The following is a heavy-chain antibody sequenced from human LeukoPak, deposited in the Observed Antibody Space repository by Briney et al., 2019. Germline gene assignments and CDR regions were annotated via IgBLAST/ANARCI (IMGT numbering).Heavy chain of an antibody. J-gene: IGHJ4*02. V-gene: IGHV3-30*02. CDR3: AKVAGNIYYFDY. D-gene: IGHD4-23*01. CDR2: ISYNGGKI. Sequence: GFLRIFCSAAGFRLRIYGMQWGRQAPGQGVEWVTYISYNGGKIHYSDSVKGRFTISRDNSKNTLYLQMNSLRAEDTAVYYCAKVAGNIYYFDYWGQGALVTVSS. CDR1: GFRLRIYG.